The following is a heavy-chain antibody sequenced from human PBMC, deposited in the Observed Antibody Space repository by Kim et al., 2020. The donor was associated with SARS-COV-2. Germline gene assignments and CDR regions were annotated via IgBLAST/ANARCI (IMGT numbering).Heavy chain of an antibody. D-gene: IGHD3-10*01. V-gene: IGHV4-31*03. CDR2: IYYSGST. Sequence: SETLSLTCTVSGGSISSGGYYWSWIRQHPGKGLEWIGYIYYSGSTYYNPSLKSRVTISVDTSKNQFSLKLSSVTAADTAVYYCARVEYYGSGSYRGGVHWFDPWGQGTLVTVSS. CDR1: GGSISSGGYY. J-gene: IGHJ5*02. CDR3: ARVEYYGSGSYRGGVHWFDP.